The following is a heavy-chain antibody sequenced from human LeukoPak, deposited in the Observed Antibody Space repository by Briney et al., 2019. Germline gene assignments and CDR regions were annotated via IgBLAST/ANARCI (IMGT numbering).Heavy chain of an antibody. D-gene: IGHD5/OR15-5a*01. V-gene: IGHV3-11*04. CDR2: ISGSSSDV. Sequence: GGSLRLSCAASGFTFSDSYMTWIRQAPGKGLELLSYISGSSSDVNYIDSVRGRFTISRDNAKNSLYLEMNSLRGEDTAVYYCARDQLRVYGNPDYWGQGTLVTVSS. CDR3: ARDQLRVYGNPDY. J-gene: IGHJ4*02. CDR1: GFTFSDSY.